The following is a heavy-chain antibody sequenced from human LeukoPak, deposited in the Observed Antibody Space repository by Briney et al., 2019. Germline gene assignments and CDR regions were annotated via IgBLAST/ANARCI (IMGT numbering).Heavy chain of an antibody. CDR1: GGSFSGYY. V-gene: IGHV4-34*01. CDR3: ARASIAVAQNFDY. J-gene: IGHJ4*02. Sequence: SETLSLTCAVYGGSFSGYYWSWIRQPPGKGLEWIGEINHSGSTNYNPSLKSRVTISVDTPKNQFSLKLSSVTAADTAVYYCARASIAVAQNFDYWGQGTLVTVSS. CDR2: INHSGST. D-gene: IGHD6-19*01.